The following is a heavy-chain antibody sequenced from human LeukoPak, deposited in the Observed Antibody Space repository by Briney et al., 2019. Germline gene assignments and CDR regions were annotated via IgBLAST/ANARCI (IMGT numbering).Heavy chain of an antibody. CDR2: IYSGGST. V-gene: IGHV3-53*01. D-gene: IGHD1-26*01. Sequence: GGSLRLSCAVSGFTVCSNYMSWVRQAPGKGLEWVSGIYSGGSTYYADSVKGRFTISRDNSKNTLYLQMNSLRAEDTAVYYCARGTPGSFGYWGQGPLVPVST. CDR3: ARGTPGSFGY. CDR1: GFTVCSNY. J-gene: IGHJ4*02.